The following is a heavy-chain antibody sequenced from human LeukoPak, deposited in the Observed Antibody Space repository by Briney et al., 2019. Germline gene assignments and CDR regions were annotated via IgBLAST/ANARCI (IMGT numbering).Heavy chain of an antibody. V-gene: IGHV1-69*01. CDR1: GGTFSSYA. CDR2: IIPIFGTA. D-gene: IGHD4-17*01. Sequence: GSSVKVSCKASGGTFSSYAISCVRQAPGQGLEWMGGIIPIFGTANYAQKFQGRVTITADESTSTAYMELSSLRSEDTAVYYCAASYGDYAWFDPWGQGTLVTVSS. CDR3: AASYGDYAWFDP. J-gene: IGHJ5*02.